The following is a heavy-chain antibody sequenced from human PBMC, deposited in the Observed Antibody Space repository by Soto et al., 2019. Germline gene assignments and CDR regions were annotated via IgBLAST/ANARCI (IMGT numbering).Heavy chain of an antibody. CDR1: GGSISRGHYD. J-gene: IGHJ4*02. CDR3: AREVVAITNVIDN. D-gene: IGHD5-12*01. CDR2: IYTSGTT. Sequence: QVQLQESGPGLVKPSQTLSLTCSLSGGSISRGHYDWSWIRQHPGKGLEWIGYIYTSGTTFYNPSLKSRVTIAIDKSNNRFSLKLASVTAADKAVYYCAREVVAITNVIDNWGQGILVTVSS. V-gene: IGHV4-31*02.